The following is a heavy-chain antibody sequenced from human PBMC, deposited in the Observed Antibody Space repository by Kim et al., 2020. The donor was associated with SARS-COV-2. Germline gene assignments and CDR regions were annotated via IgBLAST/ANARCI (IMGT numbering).Heavy chain of an antibody. J-gene: IGHJ5*01. D-gene: IGHD2-2*01. CDR3: ARYISGDRVVPAANHWFDS. CDR1: GGSFSGYY. V-gene: IGHV4-34*01. Sequence: ETLSLTCAVYGGSFSGYYWSWIRQPPGKGLEWIGEVNHSGSTNYNPSLRSRVTISVDTSKNHFSLKLSSVTAADTAVYYCARYISGDRVVPAANHWFDSWGQGTLVTVSS. CDR2: VNHSGST.